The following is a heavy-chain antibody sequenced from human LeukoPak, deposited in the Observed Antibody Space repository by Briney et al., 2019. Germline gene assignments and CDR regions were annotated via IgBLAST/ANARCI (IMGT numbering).Heavy chain of an antibody. CDR1: GGSISSSSYY. J-gene: IGHJ4*02. D-gene: IGHD6-19*01. CDR3: ARHDAVAEVFDY. Sequence: SETLSLTCTVSGGSISSSSYYWGWIRQPPGKGLEWIGSIYYSGSTYYNPSLKSRATISVDTSKNQFSLKLSSVTAADTAVYYCARHDAVAEVFDYWGQGTLVTVSS. V-gene: IGHV4-39*01. CDR2: IYYSGST.